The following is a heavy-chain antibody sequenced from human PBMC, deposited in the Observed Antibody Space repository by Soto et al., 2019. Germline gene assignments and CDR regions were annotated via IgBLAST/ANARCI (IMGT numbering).Heavy chain of an antibody. Sequence: GGSLRLSCAASGFTFSSYAMSWVRQAPGKGLEWVSAISGSGGSTYYADSVKGRFTISRDNSKNTLYLQMNSLRAEDTAVYYCAKDVWVRFGDGSLYNWFDPWGQGTLVTVSS. CDR2: ISGSGGST. J-gene: IGHJ5*02. CDR1: GFTFSSYA. V-gene: IGHV3-23*01. CDR3: AKDVWVRFGDGSLYNWFDP. D-gene: IGHD3-10*01.